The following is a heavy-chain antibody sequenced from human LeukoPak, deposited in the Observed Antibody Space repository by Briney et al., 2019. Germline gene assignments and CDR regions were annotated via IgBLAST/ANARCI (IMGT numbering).Heavy chain of an antibody. CDR2: IYYSKNT. J-gene: IGHJ4*02. CDR3: VSPRGFSYGYFDY. D-gene: IGHD5-18*01. Sequence: PSETLSLTCTVSGGSISSSSAYWGWMRQPPGKGLEWIGSIYYSKNTYYNPSLKSRVTISADTSKNQFSLTLGSVSATDTAVYYCVSPRGFSYGYFDYWGQGTLVTVSS. V-gene: IGHV4-39*01. CDR1: GGSISSSSAY.